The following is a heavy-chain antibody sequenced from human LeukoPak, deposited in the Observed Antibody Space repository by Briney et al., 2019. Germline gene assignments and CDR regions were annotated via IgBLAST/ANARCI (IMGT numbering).Heavy chain of an antibody. Sequence: PGGSLRLSCVASGFPFSSYWMTWVRQAPGKGLEWVANIKQDGSKKSYVDSVKGRFTISRDNAKNSLYLQMNSLRAEDTAVYYCTRAVEMPTIAIGYWGQGTLVTVSS. CDR3: TRAVEMPTIAIGY. D-gene: IGHD5-24*01. V-gene: IGHV3-7*01. CDR1: GFPFSSYW. CDR2: IKQDGSKK. J-gene: IGHJ4*02.